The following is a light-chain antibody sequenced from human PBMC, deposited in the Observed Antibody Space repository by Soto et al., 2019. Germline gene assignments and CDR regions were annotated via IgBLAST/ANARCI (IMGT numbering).Light chain of an antibody. CDR1: QSVSSY. CDR3: QQLSNWPPT. CDR2: DAS. J-gene: IGKJ4*01. Sequence: EIVLTQSPATLSLSPGERATLSFRASQSVSSYFAWYHKKPGQAPRLLIYDASNTATGIPARFSGSASGTDFNLTISSLEPDYFSVYYSQQLSNWPPTFGGVNNVEIK. V-gene: IGKV3-11*01.